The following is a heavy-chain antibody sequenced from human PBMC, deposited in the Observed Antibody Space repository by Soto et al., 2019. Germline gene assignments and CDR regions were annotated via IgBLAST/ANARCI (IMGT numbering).Heavy chain of an antibody. CDR3: ARTYYDILPGYFEPYFDY. CDR1: GGTFSSYT. CDR2: IIPILGIA. Sequence: QVQLVQSGAEVKKPGSSVKVSCKASGGTFSSYTISWVRQAPGQGLEWMGRIIPILGIANYALKFQGRGTITADKSTSTAYMELSSLRSEDTAVYYCARTYYDILPGYFEPYFDYWAQGTLVTVSS. D-gene: IGHD3-9*01. J-gene: IGHJ4*02. V-gene: IGHV1-69*02.